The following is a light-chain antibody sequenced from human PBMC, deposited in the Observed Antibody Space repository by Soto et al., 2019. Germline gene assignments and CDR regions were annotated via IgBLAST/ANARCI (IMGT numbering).Light chain of an antibody. CDR1: QSVSSNY. CDR2: GAS. CDR3: QQYGSSET. Sequence: EIVLTQSPGTLSLSPGERATLSCRTSQSVSSNYLAWYQQKPGQAPRLLIYGASNRATGIPDRFSGSGSGTDFTLTINRLEPEDFAVYYCQQYGSSETFGQWNKLEIK. J-gene: IGKJ2*01. V-gene: IGKV3-20*01.